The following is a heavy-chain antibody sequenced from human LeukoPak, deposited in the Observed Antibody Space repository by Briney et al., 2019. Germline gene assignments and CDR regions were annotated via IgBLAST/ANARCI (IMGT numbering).Heavy chain of an antibody. CDR2: IKSKTDGGAT. V-gene: IGHV3-15*01. CDR3: TTSGSRWLQFGHFDY. Sequence: KPGGSLRLSCAASGFTFSSYGMYWVRQAPGKGLEWVGRIKSKTDGGATDYAAPVKGRFTISRDDSKNTLYLQMNSLKTEDTAVYYCTTSGSRWLQFGHFDYWGQGTLVTVSS. CDR1: GFTFSSYG. J-gene: IGHJ4*02. D-gene: IGHD5-24*01.